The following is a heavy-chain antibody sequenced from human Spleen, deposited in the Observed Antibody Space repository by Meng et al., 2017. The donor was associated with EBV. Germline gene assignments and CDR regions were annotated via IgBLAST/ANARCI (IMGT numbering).Heavy chain of an antibody. Sequence: GLPLEWRGGLDAPGGSLSRPCAPTGIPLRSYGMSWVRQAPGKGLEWVSVISGSGGSTNYADSVKGRFTISRDNSKNALFLQMNSLRAEDTAVYYCTVSADWFDPWGQGTLVTVSS. CDR2: ISGSGGST. D-gene: IGHD5/OR15-5a*01. CDR1: GIPLRSYG. CDR3: TVSADWFDP. J-gene: IGHJ5*02. V-gene: IGHV3-23*01.